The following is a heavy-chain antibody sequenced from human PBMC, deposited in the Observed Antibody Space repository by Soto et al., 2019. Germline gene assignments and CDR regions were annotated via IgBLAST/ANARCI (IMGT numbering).Heavy chain of an antibody. CDR2: IKEDGSAK. CDR1: GFTFTSYW. V-gene: IGHV3-7*01. CDR3: AREDFYRFDY. Sequence: EVQLVESGGGLVQPGGFLRVSCAASGFTFTSYWMSWVRQAPGKGLEWVANIKEDGSAKYYLDSVKGRFTISRDNAKNSLYLQMSSLRAEDTAVYYCAREDFYRFDYWGQGNLVTVS. J-gene: IGHJ4*02.